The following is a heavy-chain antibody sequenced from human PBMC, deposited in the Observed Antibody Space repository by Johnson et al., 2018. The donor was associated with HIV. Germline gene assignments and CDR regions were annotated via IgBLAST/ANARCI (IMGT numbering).Heavy chain of an antibody. V-gene: IGHV3-11*04. CDR1: GFTFSDYY. CDR3: ARGGPQLRDAFDI. J-gene: IGHJ3*02. D-gene: IGHD2-2*01. Sequence: QVQLVESGGGLVKPGGSLRLSCAASGFTFSDYYMSWIRQAPGKGLEWVSYISSSGSIIYYADSVKGRFTIYRDNAKNSPYLQLNSLRAEDTAVYSCARGGPQLRDAFDIWGQGTMVTVSS. CDR2: ISSSGSII.